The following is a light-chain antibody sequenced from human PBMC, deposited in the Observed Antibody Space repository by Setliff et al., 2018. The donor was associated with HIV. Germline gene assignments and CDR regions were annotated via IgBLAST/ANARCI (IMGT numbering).Light chain of an antibody. CDR2: EVS. Sequence: ALTQPASVSGSPGQSITISCTGTSSDVGGYNYVSWYHQHPGKAPKLMIYEVSHRPSGVSNRFSGSKSGNTASLTISGLQAEDEADYYCSSYTSSSTYVFGAGTKVTVL. CDR3: SSYTSSSTYV. CDR1: SSDVGGYNY. J-gene: IGLJ1*01. V-gene: IGLV2-14*01.